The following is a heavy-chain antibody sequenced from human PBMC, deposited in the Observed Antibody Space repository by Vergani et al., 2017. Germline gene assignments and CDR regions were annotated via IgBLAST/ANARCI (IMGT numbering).Heavy chain of an antibody. CDR1: GGSISSGSYY. CDR2: IYTSGST. V-gene: IGHV4-61*02. Sequence: QVQLQESGPGLVKPSQNLSLTCPVSGGSISSGSYYWSWIRQPAGKGLEWIGRIYTSGSTNYNPSLKSRVTISVDTSKNQFSLKLSSVTAADPAVYYCARARGGYSYGYGMDVWGQGTTVTVSS. J-gene: IGHJ6*02. CDR3: ARARGGYSYGYGMDV. D-gene: IGHD5-18*01.